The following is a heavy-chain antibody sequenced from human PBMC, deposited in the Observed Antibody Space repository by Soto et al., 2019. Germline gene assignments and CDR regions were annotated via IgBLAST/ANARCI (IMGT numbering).Heavy chain of an antibody. D-gene: IGHD6-13*01. V-gene: IGHV4-34*01. CDR2: INHSGST. CDR1: GGCFSSYY. J-gene: IGHJ4*02. Sequence: PSDILSLTSAVYGGCFSSYYWSWIRQPTGKGLEWIGEINHSGSTNYNPSLKSRVTISVDTSKNQFSLKLSSVTAADTAVYYGAEGVAQLVRGCVYWGQGTLVTVSS. CDR3: AEGVAQLVRGCVY.